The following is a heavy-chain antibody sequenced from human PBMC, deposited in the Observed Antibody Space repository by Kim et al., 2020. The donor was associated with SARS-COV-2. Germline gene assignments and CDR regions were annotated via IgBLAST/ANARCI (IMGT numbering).Heavy chain of an antibody. CDR3: ARDSYSSRYNYYGIDV. Sequence: GGSLRLSCAASGFTFSSYEMNWVRQAPGKGLEWVAYISSSGSTIYYADSVKGRFTISRDNAKNSLYLQMNSLRAEDTAVYYCARDSYSSRYNYYGIDVGGRGTTLTVSS. V-gene: IGHV3-48*03. CDR1: GFTFSSYE. CDR2: ISSSGSTI. J-gene: IGHJ6*02. D-gene: IGHD6-13*01.